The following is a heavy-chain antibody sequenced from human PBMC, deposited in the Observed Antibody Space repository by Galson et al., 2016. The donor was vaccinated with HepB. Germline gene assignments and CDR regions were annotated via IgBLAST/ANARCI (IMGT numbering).Heavy chain of an antibody. CDR1: GFIFGDYA. D-gene: IGHD3-10*01. V-gene: IGHV3-49*03. J-gene: IGHJ4*02. CDR3: SRGYGSATRY. Sequence: SLRLSCATSGFIFGDYAMSWFRQAPGKGLEWVGFIKSEAYGGTTEYAASVKGRFTISRDDSKSIAYLQMNSLKIEDTAVYYRSRGYGSATRYWGQGTLVTVSS. CDR2: IKSEAYGGTT.